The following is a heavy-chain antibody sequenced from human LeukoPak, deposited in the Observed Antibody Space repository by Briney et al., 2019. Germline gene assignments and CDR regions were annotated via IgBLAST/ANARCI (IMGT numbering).Heavy chain of an antibody. V-gene: IGHV1-69*05. CDR3: ARCGSGFPSGYSPYNWFDP. Sequence: SVKVSCKASGGTFSSYAISWVRQAPGQGLEWMGGIIPIFGTANYAQKFQGRVTITTDESTSTAYMELSSLRSEYTAVYYCARCGSGFPSGYSPYNWFDPWGQGTLVTVSS. CDR1: GGTFSSYA. J-gene: IGHJ5*02. CDR2: IIPIFGTA. D-gene: IGHD3-22*01.